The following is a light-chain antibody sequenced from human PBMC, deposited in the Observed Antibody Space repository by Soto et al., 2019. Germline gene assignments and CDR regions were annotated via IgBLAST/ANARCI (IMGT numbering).Light chain of an antibody. V-gene: IGKV3-11*01. CDR2: YFS. Sequence: EIVLTHSPATLSLSPGERPILPCRASQSXSTFLALFQQKSGQSPRLLXAYFSSMATGGPSRLSGTGSETDFTLPISGLQSEDSAIYFCQQYKNGPCSFGPGTRLEIK. J-gene: IGKJ5*01. CDR3: QQYKNGPCS. CDR1: QSXSTF.